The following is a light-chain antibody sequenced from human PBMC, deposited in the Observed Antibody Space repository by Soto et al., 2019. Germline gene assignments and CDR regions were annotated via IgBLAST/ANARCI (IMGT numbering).Light chain of an antibody. CDR3: QQYGSSPGLT. CDR2: GAS. Sequence: EIVMTQSPATLSVSPGERFTLSCRASQSVSSSYLAWYQQKPGQAPRLLIYGASSRATGIPDRFSGSGSGTDFTLTISRLEPEDFAVYYCQQYGSSPGLTFGGGTKVDIK. J-gene: IGKJ4*01. CDR1: QSVSSSY. V-gene: IGKV3-20*01.